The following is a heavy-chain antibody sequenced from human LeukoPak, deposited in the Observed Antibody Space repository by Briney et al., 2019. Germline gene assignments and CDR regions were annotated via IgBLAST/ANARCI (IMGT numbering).Heavy chain of an antibody. V-gene: IGHV3-64D*06. J-gene: IGHJ4*02. Sequence: GGSLRLSCSASGFVFSIYTMYWVRQAPGKGPEYVSTISGSGNGGSIYYADSVKGRFTISRDDSKSILYLQMNGLRSEDTAVYSCVKDFGRVRGTPDSWGQGTLVTVSS. CDR3: VKDFGRVRGTPDS. CDR2: ISGSGNGGSI. D-gene: IGHD3-16*01. CDR1: GFVFSIYT.